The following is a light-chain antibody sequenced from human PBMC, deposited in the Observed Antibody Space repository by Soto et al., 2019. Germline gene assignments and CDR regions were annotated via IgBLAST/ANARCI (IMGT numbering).Light chain of an antibody. V-gene: IGLV2-14*01. Sequence: QSALTQPASVSGSPGQSITISCSGSTSDVGFYNYVSWYQQHPGKVPKLIIYEVSNRPSGVSNRSSGSKSGDTASLTVSGLQAEDEAHYYCSSYTSSSTLVFGGGTKLTVL. CDR1: TSDVGFYNY. J-gene: IGLJ2*01. CDR3: SSYTSSSTLV. CDR2: EVS.